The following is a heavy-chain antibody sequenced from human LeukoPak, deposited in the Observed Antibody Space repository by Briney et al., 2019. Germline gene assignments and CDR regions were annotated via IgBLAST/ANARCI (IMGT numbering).Heavy chain of an antibody. J-gene: IGHJ3*02. CDR1: GYTFTGYY. D-gene: IGHD3-22*01. V-gene: IGHV1-46*01. CDR3: ARERNYYDSSGYLSLCAFDI. Sequence: ASVKVSCKASGYTFTGYYMHWVRQAPGQGLEWMGIINPSGGSTSYAQKFQGRVTMTRDTSTSTVYMELSSLRSEDTAVYYCARERNYYDSSGYLSLCAFDIWGQGTMVTVSS. CDR2: INPSGGST.